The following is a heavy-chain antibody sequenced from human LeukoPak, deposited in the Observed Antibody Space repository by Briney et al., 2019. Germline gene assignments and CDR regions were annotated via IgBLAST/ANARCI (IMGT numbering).Heavy chain of an antibody. J-gene: IGHJ6*03. CDR1: GGSISSSSYY. V-gene: IGHV4-39*07. CDR3: ARERLWFGESYYYYMDV. D-gene: IGHD3-10*01. CDR2: IYYSGST. Sequence: SETLSLTCTVSGGSISSSSYYWGWIRPPPGKGLEWIGSIYYSGSTYYNPSLKSRVTISVDTSKNQFSLKLSSVTAADTAVYYCARERLWFGESYYYYMDVWGKGTTVTISS.